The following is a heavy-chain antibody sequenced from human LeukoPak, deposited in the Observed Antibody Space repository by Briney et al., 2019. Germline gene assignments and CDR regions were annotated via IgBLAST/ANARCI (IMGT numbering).Heavy chain of an antibody. CDR2: GYYSGVT. J-gene: IGHJ2*01. V-gene: IGHV4-39*01. CDR3: ARLSTYESSAQWYFDL. Sequence: ASETLSLTCTVSGGSISDSSHYWGWFRQPPGKGPEWLGTGYYSGVTYYRPSLKSRVTIFVDTSKNQYSLKLNSVTAADTAVYYCARLSTYESSAQWYFDLWGRGTLFTVSS. D-gene: IGHD3-22*01. CDR1: GGSISDSSHY.